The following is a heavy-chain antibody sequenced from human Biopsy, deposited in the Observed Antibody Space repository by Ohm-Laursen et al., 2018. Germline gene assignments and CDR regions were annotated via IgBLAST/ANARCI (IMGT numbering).Heavy chain of an antibody. CDR1: GGSTSLYY. J-gene: IGHJ4*02. CDR3: ARLSLYNGSYYWGY. D-gene: IGHD1-26*01. Sequence: TLSLTCIVSGGSTSLYYWGWIRQPPGKRLEYLGNIYYTGNTNYNPSLKSRATISIDTSKNEFSLNLTCVTATDTAVYYCARLSLYNGSYYWGYWGQGTLVTVSS. CDR2: IYYTGNT. V-gene: IGHV4-59*08.